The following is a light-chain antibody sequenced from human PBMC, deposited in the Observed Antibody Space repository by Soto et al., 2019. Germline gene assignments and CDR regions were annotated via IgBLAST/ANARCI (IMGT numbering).Light chain of an antibody. CDR2: EVT. CDR1: RNDVGGFNY. V-gene: IGLV2-8*01. J-gene: IGLJ2*01. CDR3: SSYVGSNNLL. Sequence: ALTQPPSASGSPGQSVTISCTGTRNDVGGFNYVSWYQQHPGKAPKLIIYEVTKRPSGVPDRFSGSKFGNTASLTVSGLQAEDEADYYCSSYVGSNNLLFGGGTKLTVL.